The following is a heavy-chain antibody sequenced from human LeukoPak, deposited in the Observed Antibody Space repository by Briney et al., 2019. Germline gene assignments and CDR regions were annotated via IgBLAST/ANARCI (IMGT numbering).Heavy chain of an antibody. V-gene: IGHV1-3*01. CDR1: GYTFTSYA. Sequence: GASVKVSCTASGYTFTSYAMHWVPQAPGQRLEWMGWINAGNGNTKYSQKFQGRVTITRDTSASTAYMELSSLRSEDTAVYYCARDLGWYGGVVVVPAAIVGGPFDYWGQGTLVTVSS. CDR3: ARDLGWYGGVVVVPAAIVGGPFDY. D-gene: IGHD2-2*01. CDR2: INAGNGNT. J-gene: IGHJ4*02.